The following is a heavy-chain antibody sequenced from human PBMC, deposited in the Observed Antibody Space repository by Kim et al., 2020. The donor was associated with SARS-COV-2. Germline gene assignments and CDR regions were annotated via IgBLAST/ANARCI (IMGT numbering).Heavy chain of an antibody. J-gene: IGHJ5*02. Sequence: QHPGKGLEWIGYIYYSGSTYYNPSLKSRVTISVDTSKNRFSLKLSSVTAADTAVYYCARASNYDFWSGYPHSTWFDPWGQGTLVTVSS. CDR2: IYYSGST. D-gene: IGHD3-3*01. V-gene: IGHV4-31*02. CDR3: ARASNYDFWSGYPHSTWFDP.